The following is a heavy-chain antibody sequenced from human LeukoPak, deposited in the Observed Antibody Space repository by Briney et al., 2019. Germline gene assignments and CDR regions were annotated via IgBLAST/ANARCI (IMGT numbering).Heavy chain of an antibody. V-gene: IGHV1-2*02. D-gene: IGHD2-15*01. CDR2: INPNSGGT. J-gene: IGHJ4*02. CDR1: GYTFTGYY. CDR3: ARRYCSGGSCYSMGY. Sequence: ASVKVSCKASGYTFTGYYMHWVRQAPGQGLEWMGWINPNSGGTNYAQKFQGRVTMTRDKSIRTAYMELSSLRSEDTAVYYCARRYCSGGSCYSMGYWGQGTLVTVSS.